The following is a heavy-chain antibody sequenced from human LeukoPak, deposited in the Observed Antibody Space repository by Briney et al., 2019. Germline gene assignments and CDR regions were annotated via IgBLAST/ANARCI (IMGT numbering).Heavy chain of an antibody. V-gene: IGHV1-2*02. D-gene: IGHD2-2*01. CDR1: GYTCTGYY. CDR2: INPNSGGT. CDR3: ARGYQTTSMGNFDY. J-gene: IGHJ4*02. Sequence: ASVKVSRKASGYTCTGYYMHWVRPAPGQGLEWMGWINPNSGGTNYAQKFQGRVTMTRDTSISTAYMELSRLRSDDTAVYYCARGYQTTSMGNFDYWGQGTLVTVSS.